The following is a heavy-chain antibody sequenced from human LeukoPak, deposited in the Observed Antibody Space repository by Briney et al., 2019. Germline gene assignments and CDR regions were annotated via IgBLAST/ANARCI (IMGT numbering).Heavy chain of an antibody. CDR1: GYTFTGYY. J-gene: IGHJ2*01. Sequence: ASVKVSCKASGYTFTGYYMHWVRQAPGQGLEWMGWINPNSGGTNYAQKFQGRVTMTRDTSISTAYMELSRLRSDDTAVYYCARGFDTAMVFSTGPWYFDLWGRGTLVTVSS. CDR2: INPNSGGT. V-gene: IGHV1-2*02. D-gene: IGHD5-18*01. CDR3: ARGFDTAMVFSTGPWYFDL.